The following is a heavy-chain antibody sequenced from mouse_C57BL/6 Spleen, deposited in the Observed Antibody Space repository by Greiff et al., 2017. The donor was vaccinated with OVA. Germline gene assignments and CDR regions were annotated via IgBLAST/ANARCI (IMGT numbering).Heavy chain of an antibody. CDR3: VGPGGGNYDYDVFAY. CDR2: IRSKSNNYAT. D-gene: IGHD2-4*01. J-gene: IGHJ3*01. CDR1: GFSFNTYA. V-gene: IGHV10-1*01. Sequence: EVQGVESGGGLVQPKGSLKLSCAASGFSFNTYAMNWVRQAPGKGLEWVARIRSKSNNYATYYADSVKDRFTISRDDSESMLYLQMNNLKTEDTALDYGVGPGGGNYDYDVFAYWGQGTLVTVSA.